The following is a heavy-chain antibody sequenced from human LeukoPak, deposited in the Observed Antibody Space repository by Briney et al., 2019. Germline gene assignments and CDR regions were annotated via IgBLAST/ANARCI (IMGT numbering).Heavy chain of an antibody. CDR2: IYYSGST. CDR1: GGSISSYY. J-gene: IGHJ4*02. V-gene: IGHV4-59*08. Sequence: SETLSLTCTVSGGSISSYYWSWIRQPPGKGLEWIGYIYYSGSTNYNPSLKSRVTISVDTSKNQFSLKLGSVTAADTAVYYCARTATPYYYGSGSYYTPSYYFDYWGQGTLVTVSS. CDR3: ARTATPYYYGSGSYYTPSYYFDY. D-gene: IGHD3-10*01.